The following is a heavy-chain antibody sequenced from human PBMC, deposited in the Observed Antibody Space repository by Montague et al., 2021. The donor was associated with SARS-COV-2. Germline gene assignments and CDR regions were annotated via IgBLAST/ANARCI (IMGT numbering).Heavy chain of an antibody. Sequence: SETLSLTCTVSGGSISSSDYYWGWIRQPPGKGLEWIGTLYYSGSTYYTPSLKSRVTISVDTSKNQFSLKLTSLTAADTAVYYCARSSGYNYDISYYGMDVWGQGTTVTVSS. CDR2: LYYSGST. CDR3: ARSSGYNYDISYYGMDV. CDR1: GGSISSSDYY. V-gene: IGHV4-39*01. J-gene: IGHJ6*02. D-gene: IGHD5-18*01.